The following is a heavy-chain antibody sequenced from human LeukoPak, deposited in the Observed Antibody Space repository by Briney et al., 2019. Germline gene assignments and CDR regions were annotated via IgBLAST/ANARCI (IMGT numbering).Heavy chain of an antibody. D-gene: IGHD2/OR15-2a*01. CDR3: VSFYETY. J-gene: IGHJ4*02. Sequence: PGKGLVWVSHINSDGSWTSYADSVKGRFTISKDNAKNTVYLQMNSLRAEDTAVYYCVSFYETYWGRGTLVTVSS. V-gene: IGHV3-74*01. CDR2: INSDGSWT.